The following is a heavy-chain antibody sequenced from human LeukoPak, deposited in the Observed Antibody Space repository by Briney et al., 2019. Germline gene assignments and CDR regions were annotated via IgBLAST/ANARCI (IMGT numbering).Heavy chain of an antibody. CDR2: INPNSGGT. J-gene: IGHJ5*02. Sequence: ASVKVSCKASGYTFTGYYMHWVRQAPGQGLEWMGWINPNSGGTNYAQKFQGRVTMTRDTSISTAYMELSRLRSDDTAVYYCARGPRLMVRGVKPPVRTNWFDPWGQGTLVTVSS. CDR1: GYTFTGYY. V-gene: IGHV1-2*02. CDR3: ARGPRLMVRGVKPPVRTNWFDP. D-gene: IGHD3-10*01.